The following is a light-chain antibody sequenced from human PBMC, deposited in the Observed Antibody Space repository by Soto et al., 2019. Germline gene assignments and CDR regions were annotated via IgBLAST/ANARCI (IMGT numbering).Light chain of an antibody. CDR2: AAS. CDR1: QSISNH. CDR3: QQYQSDTWT. J-gene: IGKJ1*01. Sequence: DIQMTQSPSSLSASVEDRVIITCRASQSISNHLNWYQQKPGKAPKLLIFAASSLQSGVPSRFSGSGSATEFTLTISDLQPDDFATYYCQQYQSDTWTFGQGTKVDIK. V-gene: IGKV1-39*01.